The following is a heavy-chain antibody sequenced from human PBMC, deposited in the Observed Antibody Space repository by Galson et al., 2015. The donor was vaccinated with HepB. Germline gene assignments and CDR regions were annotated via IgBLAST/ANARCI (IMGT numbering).Heavy chain of an antibody. CDR3: AGRRWVSGTLMVDY. Sequence: QSGAEVKGPGESLRISCQGSGDIFSKSWIGWVRQLPGKSLEWMGIIYFVNSDTVPIPSFRGQVSLSVDRSTSTVYLQWSSLKASDTATYFCAGRRWVSGTLMVDYWGQGTRVTVAS. CDR2: IYFVNSDT. J-gene: IGHJ4*02. CDR1: GDIFSKSW. V-gene: IGHV5-51*01. D-gene: IGHD3-10*01.